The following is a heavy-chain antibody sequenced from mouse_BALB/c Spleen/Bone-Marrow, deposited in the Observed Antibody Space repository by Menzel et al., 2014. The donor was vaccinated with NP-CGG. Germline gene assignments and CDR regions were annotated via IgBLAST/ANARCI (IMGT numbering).Heavy chain of an antibody. V-gene: IGHV14-3*02. CDR1: GFNIKDIY. D-gene: IGHD1-2*01. CDR3: ARDYGPFDY. J-gene: IGHJ2*01. CDR2: IDPANGDT. Sequence: VQLQQSGAELVKPGASVKLSCTASGFNIKDIYMHWVKQRPEQGLEWIGRIDPANGDTKYDPKFQGKATITADTSSNTAYLQLSSLTSGDTAVYYCARDYGPFDYWGQGTTLTVSS.